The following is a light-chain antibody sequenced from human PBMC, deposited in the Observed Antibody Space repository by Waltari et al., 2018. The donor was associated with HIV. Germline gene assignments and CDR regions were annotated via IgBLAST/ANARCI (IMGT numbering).Light chain of an antibody. J-gene: IGLJ2*01. CDR1: TSNVGKNF. CDR3: GTWENNLRAYV. CDR2: END. Sequence: QPVLPQPSSMSVAPGQSASISCPWNTSNVGKNFVSCFRQVPGRAHTIVIDENDKRPSGTPDRFSGSKSGTSATLGITRLQPGDEADYYCGTWENNLRAYVFGGGTKLAVL. V-gene: IGLV1-51*01.